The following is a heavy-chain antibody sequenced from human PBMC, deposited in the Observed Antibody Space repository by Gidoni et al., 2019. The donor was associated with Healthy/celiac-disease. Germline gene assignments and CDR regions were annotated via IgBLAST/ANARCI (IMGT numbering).Heavy chain of an antibody. CDR1: GGTFSSYA. CDR3: ARSKYDSSGYVFHYYYMDV. D-gene: IGHD3-22*01. CDR2: IIPIFGTA. V-gene: IGHV1-69*01. Sequence: QVQLVQSGAEVKKPGSSVKVSCKASGGTFSSYAISWVRQAPGQGLEWMGGIIPIFGTANYAQKFQGRVTITADESTSTAYMELSSLRSEDTAVYYCARSKYDSSGYVFHYYYMDVWGKGTTVTVSS. J-gene: IGHJ6*03.